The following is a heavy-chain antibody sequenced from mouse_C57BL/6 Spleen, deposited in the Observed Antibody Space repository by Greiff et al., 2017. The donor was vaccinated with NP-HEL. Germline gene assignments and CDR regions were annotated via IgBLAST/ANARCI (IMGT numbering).Heavy chain of an antibody. D-gene: IGHD1-1*01. CDR2: ISYDGSN. CDR1: GYSITSGYY. CDR3: ARVRITPWYFDV. V-gene: IGHV3-6*01. J-gene: IGHJ1*03. Sequence: EVKLVESGPGLVKPSQSLSLTCSVTGYSITSGYYWNWIRQFPGNKLEWMGYISYDGSNNYNPSLKNRISITRDTSKNQFFLKLNSVTTEDTATYYCARVRITPWYFDVWGTGTTVTVSS.